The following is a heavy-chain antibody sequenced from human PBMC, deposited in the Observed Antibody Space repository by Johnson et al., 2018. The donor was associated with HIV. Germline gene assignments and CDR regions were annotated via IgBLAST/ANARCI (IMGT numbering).Heavy chain of an antibody. J-gene: IGHJ3*02. Sequence: QMMLVESGGGVVQPGRSLTIYCAVSEFRLSNYAMHWVRLGPGKGLQWVAVISYDGSSTSYADSVKGRFTISRDNSKNTLYLQMNSLRAEDTAVYYCASELGIRLDAFDIWGQGTMVTVSS. V-gene: IGHV3-30*04. CDR3: ASELGIRLDAFDI. D-gene: IGHD7-27*01. CDR2: ISYDGSST. CDR1: EFRLSNYA.